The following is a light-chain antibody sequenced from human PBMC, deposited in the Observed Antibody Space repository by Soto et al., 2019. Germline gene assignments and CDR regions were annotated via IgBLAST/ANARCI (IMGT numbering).Light chain of an antibody. CDR3: QQNGRSPT. CDR1: RPVVRQY. V-gene: IGKV3-20*01. Sequence: EIVLSQSPDALSLSPGERVSLSCRASRPVVRQYIAWYHQKSGQAPRLLLHVAVTRATGIPGRFSGSGRGSGTYFTLFISRLEPEDCGVYYCQQNGRSPTVGPGTKVEVK. CDR2: VAV. J-gene: IGKJ3*01.